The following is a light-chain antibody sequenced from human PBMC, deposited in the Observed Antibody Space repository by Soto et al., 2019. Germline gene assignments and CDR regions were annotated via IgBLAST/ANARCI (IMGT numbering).Light chain of an antibody. CDR3: QQYNNWPPFT. Sequence: EIVMTQSPATLSVSPGERVTLSCRASQSVSSSLAWYQQKPGQAPRLLIYGASTKATGTPARFSGSGSGTEFTLTIRSLQSEDFAVYYCQQYNNWPPFTFGPGTKVDIK. J-gene: IGKJ3*01. CDR2: GAS. CDR1: QSVSSS. V-gene: IGKV3-15*01.